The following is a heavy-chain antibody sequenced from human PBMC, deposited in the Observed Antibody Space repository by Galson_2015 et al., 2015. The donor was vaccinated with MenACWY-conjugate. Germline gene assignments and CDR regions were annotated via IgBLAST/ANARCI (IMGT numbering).Heavy chain of an antibody. CDR3: AKDRGSWYVMDY. CDR1: AFTFSSYG. J-gene: IGHJ4*02. D-gene: IGHD6-13*01. CDR2: IRHDGSNK. Sequence: SLRLSCAASAFTFSSYGMHWVRQAPGKGPEWVAFIRHDGSNKYYADSVKGRFTISRDNSKNTLYLQMNSMRAEDTAVYYCAKDRGSWYVMDYWGQGTLVTVSS. V-gene: IGHV3-30*02.